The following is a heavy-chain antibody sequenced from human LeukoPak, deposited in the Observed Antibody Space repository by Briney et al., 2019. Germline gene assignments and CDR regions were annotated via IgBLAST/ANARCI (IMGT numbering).Heavy chain of an antibody. CDR1: GGSISSYY. J-gene: IGHJ4*02. CDR2: IYYSGST. Sequence: SETLSLTCTVSGGSISSYYWSWIRQPPGKGLEWIGYIYYSGSTNYNPSLKSRVTLSVDTSKNQFSLKLSSVTAADTAVYYCARAIWFGELGEIDYWGQGTLVTVSS. CDR3: ARAIWFGELGEIDY. V-gene: IGHV4-59*01. D-gene: IGHD3-10*01.